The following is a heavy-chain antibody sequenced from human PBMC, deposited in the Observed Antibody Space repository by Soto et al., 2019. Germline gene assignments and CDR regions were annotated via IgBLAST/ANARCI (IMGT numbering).Heavy chain of an antibody. Sequence: KTSETLSLTCAVSGGSISSSNWWSWVRQPPGKGLEWIGEIYHSGSTNYDPSLKSRVTISVDKSKNQFSLKLSSVTAADTAVYYCARDRNPGIAVAGFDPWGQGTLVTVSS. V-gene: IGHV4-4*02. J-gene: IGHJ5*02. CDR1: GGSISSSNW. CDR2: IYHSGST. CDR3: ARDRNPGIAVAGFDP. D-gene: IGHD6-19*01.